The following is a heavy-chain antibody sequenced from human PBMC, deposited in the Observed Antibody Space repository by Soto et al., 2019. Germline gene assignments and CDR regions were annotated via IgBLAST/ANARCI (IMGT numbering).Heavy chain of an antibody. CDR1: GFTFSSYS. J-gene: IGHJ4*02. Sequence: EVQLVESGGGLVKPGGSLRLSCAASGFTFSSYSMNWVRQAPGKGLEWVSSISSSSSYIYYADSVKGRFTISRDNAKNALYLQMNSLRAANTAVYYSARCSNSTSCFAVEYWGQGLLVAVAS. CDR2: ISSSSSYI. CDR3: ARCSNSTSCFAVEY. D-gene: IGHD2-2*01. V-gene: IGHV3-21*01.